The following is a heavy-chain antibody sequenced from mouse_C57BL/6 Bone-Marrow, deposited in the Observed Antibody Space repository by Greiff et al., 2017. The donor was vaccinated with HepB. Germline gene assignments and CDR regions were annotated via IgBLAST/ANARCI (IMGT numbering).Heavy chain of an antibody. D-gene: IGHD5-5*01. CDR1: GYTFTTYP. CDR2: FHPYNDDT. Sequence: VKLVESGAELVKPGASVKMSCKASGYTFTTYPIEWMKQNHGKSLEWIGNFHPYNDDTKYNEKFKGKATLTVEKSSSTVYFELSRLTSDDSAVYYCARRTTFYAMDYWGQGTSVTVSS. J-gene: IGHJ4*01. V-gene: IGHV1-47*01. CDR3: ARRTTFYAMDY.